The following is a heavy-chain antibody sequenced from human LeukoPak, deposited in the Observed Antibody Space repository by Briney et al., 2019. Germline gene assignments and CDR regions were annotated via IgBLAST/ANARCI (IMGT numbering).Heavy chain of an antibody. D-gene: IGHD1-26*01. CDR2: MNPNSGNA. CDR1: GYTFTSYD. Sequence: ASVKVSCKASGYTFTSYDINWVRQATGQGLEWMGWMNPNSGNAGYAQKFQGRVTMTRNTSISTAYMELSNLRPEDTAVYYCARLRDGSYGETFDIWGPGTMVTVSS. V-gene: IGHV1-8*01. J-gene: IGHJ3*02. CDR3: ARLRDGSYGETFDI.